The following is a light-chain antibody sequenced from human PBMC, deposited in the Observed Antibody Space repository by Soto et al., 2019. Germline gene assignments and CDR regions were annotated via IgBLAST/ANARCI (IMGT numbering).Light chain of an antibody. CDR3: QHYVNLPPFT. CDR2: GAS. CDR1: QDIRKY. V-gene: IGKV1-33*01. J-gene: IGKJ3*01. Sequence: DIQMTQSPSSLSASVGDRVTITCQASQDIRKYLNWYQQKPGRAPKLLIYGASNLETGVPSRFSGSGYGTDFTFTISSLQPEDFATYYCQHYVNLPPFTFGPGTKVAIK.